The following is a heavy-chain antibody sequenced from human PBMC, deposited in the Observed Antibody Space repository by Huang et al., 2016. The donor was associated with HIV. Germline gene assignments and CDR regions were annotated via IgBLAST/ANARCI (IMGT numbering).Heavy chain of an antibody. V-gene: IGHV4-39*01. CDR1: GGSIRSSDYH. D-gene: IGHD3-10*01. CDR3: ARHREGPVAYYSGWGSHLNYMDV. Sequence: QLLLQESGPGLVKPSEALALTCAVSGGSIRSSDYHWGWIRQPPGKGLEWIGSIDYKGSTHYSRALKRRVTRAVDTSKNRFFLNLTSMTAADTAVYYCARHREGPVAYYSGWGSHLNYMDVWGRGRTVVVSS. J-gene: IGHJ6*03. CDR2: IDYKGST.